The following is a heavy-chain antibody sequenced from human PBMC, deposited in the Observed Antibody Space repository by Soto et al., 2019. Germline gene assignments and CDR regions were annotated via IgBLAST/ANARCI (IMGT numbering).Heavy chain of an antibody. D-gene: IGHD2-15*01. CDR3: AISGGIVVVVAATSADYYYGMDV. J-gene: IGHJ6*02. V-gene: IGHV1-3*01. CDR2: INAGNGNT. Sequence: ASVKVSCKASGYTFTSYAMHWVRQAPGQRLEWMGWINAGNGNTKYSQKFQGRVTITRDTSASTAHMELSSLRSEDTAVYYCAISGGIVVVVAATSADYYYGMDVWGQGTTVTVSS. CDR1: GYTFTSYA.